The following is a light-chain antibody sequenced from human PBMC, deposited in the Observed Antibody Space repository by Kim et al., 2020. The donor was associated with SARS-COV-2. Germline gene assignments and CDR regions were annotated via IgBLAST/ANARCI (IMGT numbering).Light chain of an antibody. CDR1: NIGSKS. V-gene: IGLV3-21*04. J-gene: IGLJ2*01. CDR3: QVWDSSSDHVV. Sequence: APGKPARITCGGNNIGSKSVHWYQQEPGQAPVLVIYYDSDRPSGIPERFSGSNSGNTATLTISRVEAGDEADYYCQVWDSSSDHVVFGGGTQLTVL. CDR2: YDS.